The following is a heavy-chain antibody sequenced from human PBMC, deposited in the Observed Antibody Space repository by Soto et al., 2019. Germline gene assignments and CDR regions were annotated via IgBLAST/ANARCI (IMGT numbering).Heavy chain of an antibody. CDR1: GDSIISSDFY. CDR3: ARHSLALRKNNWFDP. Sequence: SETLSLTCTVSGDSIISSDFYWGWVRRPPGKGLEWIGSIFYLGSSYYNPSLKSRVTMSVDTSKNQFSLRLRSVTAADTALYFCARHSLALRKNNWFDPWGQGSMVTVSS. D-gene: IGHD3-3*02. CDR2: IFYLGSS. V-gene: IGHV4-39*01. J-gene: IGHJ5*02.